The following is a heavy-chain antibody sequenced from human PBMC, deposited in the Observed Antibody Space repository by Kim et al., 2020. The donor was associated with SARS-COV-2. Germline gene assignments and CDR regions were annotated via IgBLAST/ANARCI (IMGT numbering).Heavy chain of an antibody. J-gene: IGHJ4*02. V-gene: IGHV4-39*01. Sequence: SETLSLTCTVSGGSISSSSYYWGWIRQPPGKGLEWIGSIYYSGSTYYNPSLKSRVTISVDTSKNQFSLKLSSVTAADTAVYYCARHSASELLLYRYPFDYWGQGTLVTVSS. D-gene: IGHD3-3*01. CDR3: ARHSASELLLYRYPFDY. CDR2: IYYSGST. CDR1: GGSISSSSYY.